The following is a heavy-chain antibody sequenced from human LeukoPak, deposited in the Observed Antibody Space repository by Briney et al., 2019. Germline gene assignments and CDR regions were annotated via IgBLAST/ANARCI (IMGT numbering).Heavy chain of an antibody. V-gene: IGHV3-30*18. CDR2: ISYDGSNK. D-gene: IGHD3-9*01. J-gene: IGHJ5*02. CDR1: GFTFSSYG. Sequence: PEGSLRLSCAASGFTFSSYGMHWVRQAPGKGLEWVAVISYDGSNKYYADSVKGRFTISRDNSKNTLYLQMNSLRAEDTAVYYCAKGRRYNILTGYYVSEVDPWGQGTLVTVSS. CDR3: AKGRRYNILTGYYVSEVDP.